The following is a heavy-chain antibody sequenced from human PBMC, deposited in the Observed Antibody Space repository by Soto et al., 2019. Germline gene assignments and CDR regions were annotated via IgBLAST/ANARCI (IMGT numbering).Heavy chain of an antibody. J-gene: IGHJ4*02. CDR3: ARGGCSSTSCYSLFPFEY. D-gene: IGHD2-2*01. Sequence: ASVKVSCKASGYTFTSYGISLFRQAPGQGLEWMGWISGYNGNKNYAQKLQGRVTMTTDTSTSTAYMELRSLRSDDTAVYYCARGGCSSTSCYSLFPFEYWGQGTRVTVSS. V-gene: IGHV1-18*04. CDR2: ISGYNGNK. CDR1: GYTFTSYG.